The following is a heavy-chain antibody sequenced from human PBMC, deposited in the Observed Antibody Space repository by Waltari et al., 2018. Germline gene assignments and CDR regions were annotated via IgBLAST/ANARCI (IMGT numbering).Heavy chain of an antibody. CDR3: ARTQATELVVIAHDAFDI. D-gene: IGHD2-21*01. CDR1: GGTFSSYA. V-gene: IGHV1-69*04. CDR2: IIPILGIA. J-gene: IGHJ3*02. Sequence: QVQLVQSGAEVKKPGSSVKVSCKASGGTFSSYAISWVRQAPGQGLEWMGGIIPILGIANYAQKFQGRVTITADESTSTAYMELSSLRSEDTAVYYCARTQATELVVIAHDAFDIWGQGTMVTVSS.